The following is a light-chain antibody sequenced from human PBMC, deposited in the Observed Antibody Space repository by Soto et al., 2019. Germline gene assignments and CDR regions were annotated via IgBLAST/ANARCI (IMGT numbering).Light chain of an antibody. CDR2: AAS. CDR3: QQYSSYSG. Sequence: DIQMTQSPSSVSASVGDRVTITCRASQGISSWLAWYQQQPGKAPKLLIYAASILESGVLSRFSGSGSGTEFTPTISSLQPDDFATYYCQQYSSYSGFGQGTKVDIK. CDR1: QGISSW. V-gene: IGKV1-5*01. J-gene: IGKJ1*01.